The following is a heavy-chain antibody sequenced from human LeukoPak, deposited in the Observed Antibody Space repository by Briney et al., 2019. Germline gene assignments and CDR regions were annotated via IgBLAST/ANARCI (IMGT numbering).Heavy chain of an antibody. CDR2: ISHTGST. D-gene: IGHD6-19*01. CDR1: GDSISSSNW. J-gene: IGHJ4*02. CDR3: TRSSGWWSLDY. Sequence: SETLSLTCTVSGDSISSSNWWNWVRLPPGKGLDWIGEISHTGSTKYSLSLKDRVTISKDNSKNQFSLKLNSVTAADTATYYCTRSSGWWSLDYWGQGALVTVSS. V-gene: IGHV4-4*02.